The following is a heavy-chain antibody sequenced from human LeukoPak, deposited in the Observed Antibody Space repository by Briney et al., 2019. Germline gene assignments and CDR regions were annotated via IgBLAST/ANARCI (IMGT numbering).Heavy chain of an antibody. Sequence: GGSLRLSCAASGFTFDDYAMHWVRQAPGKCLEWVSGISWNSGSIGHADSVKGRFTISRDNAKNSLYPQMNSLRAEDTALYYCAKGSDYVWGSYRYRDYFDYWGQGTLVTVSS. D-gene: IGHD3-16*02. CDR1: GFTFDDYA. V-gene: IGHV3-9*01. J-gene: IGHJ4*02. CDR2: ISWNSGSI. CDR3: AKGSDYVWGSYRYRDYFDY.